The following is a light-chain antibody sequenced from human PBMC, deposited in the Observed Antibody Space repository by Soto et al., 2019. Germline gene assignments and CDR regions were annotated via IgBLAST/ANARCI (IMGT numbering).Light chain of an antibody. J-gene: IGKJ5*01. CDR1: QSLVYSDGNTY. CDR2: KVS. Sequence: DVVMTQSPLSLPVTLGQPASISCRSSQSLVYSDGNTYLSWFQQRPGQSPRRLIYKVSKRDSGVPDRFSGSESGTNFPLKISSVEAEDVGVYYCMQATQWPFTFGQGTRLEIK. V-gene: IGKV2-30*01. CDR3: MQATQWPFT.